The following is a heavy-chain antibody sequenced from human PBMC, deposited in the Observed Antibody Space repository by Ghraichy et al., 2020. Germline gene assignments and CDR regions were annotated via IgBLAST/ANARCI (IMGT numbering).Heavy chain of an antibody. CDR3: ARALELLYYYYGMDV. J-gene: IGHJ6*02. CDR2: ISSSSSAI. V-gene: IGHV3-48*02. CDR1: GFTFSTYS. D-gene: IGHD1-7*01. Sequence: GGSLRLSCAASGFTFSTYSMNWVRQAPGKGLEWVSYISSSSSAIYYADSVKGRFTISRDNAKNSLYLQMNSLREEDTAVYYCARALELLYYYYGMDVLGQGTTVTVSS.